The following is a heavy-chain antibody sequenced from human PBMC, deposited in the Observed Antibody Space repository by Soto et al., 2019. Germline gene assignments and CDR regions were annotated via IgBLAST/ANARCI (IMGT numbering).Heavy chain of an antibody. J-gene: IGHJ3*02. CDR3: ARGRIVASIHDAFEI. CDR2: TSAYNGKR. V-gene: IGHV1-18*01. CDR1: GYPFTSYG. D-gene: IGHD5-12*01. Sequence: QGQLLQSGDEVKTPGASVRVSCRASGYPFTSYGISWVRQAPGQGLEWVAWTSAYNGKRDTAEKFQGRVTMTLDTSTATAHMELGDLTSADTAVYYCARGRIVASIHDAFEIWGQGTKVTVSS.